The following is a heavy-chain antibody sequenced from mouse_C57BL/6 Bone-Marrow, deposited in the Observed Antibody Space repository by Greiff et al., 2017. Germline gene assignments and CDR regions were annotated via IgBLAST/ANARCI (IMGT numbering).Heavy chain of an antibody. CDR1: GYTFTDYY. CDR2: LNPKNGGT. Sequence: VPLQQSGPELVKPGASVKISCKASGYTFTDYYMNWVKHSPGTSLAWIGDLNPKNGGTSYNQQFKGTATLTVDKSSSTAYMELRSLTSEDSAVYYCAPLLPAWFAYGGQGTLVTVSA. J-gene: IGHJ3*01. D-gene: IGHD2-10*01. CDR3: APLLPAWFAY. V-gene: IGHV1-26*01.